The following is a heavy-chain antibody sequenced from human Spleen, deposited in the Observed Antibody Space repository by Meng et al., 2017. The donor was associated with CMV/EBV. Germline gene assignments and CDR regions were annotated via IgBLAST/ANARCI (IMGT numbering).Heavy chain of an antibody. Sequence: GGSLRLSCAASGFTFTRDAMSWVRQAPGKGLEWVSSISGSATGIYYADSVKGRFTISRDNAKNTLFLQMNSLTVEDTAVYYCAREGAARLTMDVWGQGTTVTVSS. CDR3: AREGAARLTMDV. V-gene: IGHV3-23*01. J-gene: IGHJ6*02. D-gene: IGHD6-6*01. CDR2: ISGSATGI. CDR1: GFTFTRDA.